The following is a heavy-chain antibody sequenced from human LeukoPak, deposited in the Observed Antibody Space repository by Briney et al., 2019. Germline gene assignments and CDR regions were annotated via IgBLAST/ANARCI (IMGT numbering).Heavy chain of an antibody. CDR1: GFTVSSNY. CDR2: IYSDGRI. CDR3: ARESGYSYGPAGFFDY. Sequence: PGGSLRLSCAASGFTVSSNYMSWVRQAPGKGLEWVSVIYSDGRIHYADSVEGRFTISRDDSKNTLYLQMNSLRAEDTAVYYCARESGYSYGPAGFFDYWGQGTLVTVSS. J-gene: IGHJ4*02. V-gene: IGHV3-53*01. D-gene: IGHD5-18*01.